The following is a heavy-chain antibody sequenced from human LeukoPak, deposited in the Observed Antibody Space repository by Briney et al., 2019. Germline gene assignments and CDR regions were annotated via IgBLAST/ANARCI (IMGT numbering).Heavy chain of an antibody. J-gene: IGHJ6*02. CDR3: TRGPRGDGAAGSIYYYYPMDV. D-gene: IGHD6-13*01. CDR2: IWYDGNKK. V-gene: IGHV3-33*01. CDR1: GFTLSSQG. Sequence: PGGSLRLSCAASGFTLSSQGMHWVRQAPGKGLEWVVAIWYDGNKKYYADSVKGRFSISRDNSKNTLYLQMNSLKTEDTAVYYCTRGPRGDGAAGSIYYYYPMDVWGQGTTVTLSS.